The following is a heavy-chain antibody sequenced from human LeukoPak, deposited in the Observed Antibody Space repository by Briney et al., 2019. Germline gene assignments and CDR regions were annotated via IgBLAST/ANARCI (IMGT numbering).Heavy chain of an antibody. D-gene: IGHD6-13*01. V-gene: IGHV4-59*08. CDR1: GDSISSYY. Sequence: PSETLSLTCTVSGDSISSYYWNWIRQPPGKGLEWIGYIFYSGSTTYNPSLKSRVTISLDTSKNQFSLRLSSVTAADTAVYYCARKTSSSWCFDYWGQGTLVTVSS. J-gene: IGHJ4*02. CDR3: ARKTSSSWCFDY. CDR2: IFYSGST.